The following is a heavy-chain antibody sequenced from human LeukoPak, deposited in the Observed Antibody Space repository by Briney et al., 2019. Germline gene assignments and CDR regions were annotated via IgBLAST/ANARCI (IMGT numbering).Heavy chain of an antibody. CDR1: GGTFSSYA. CDR3: ARDRSIAVAGTRDAFDI. CDR2: IIPIFGTA. D-gene: IGHD6-19*01. V-gene: IGHV1-69*05. Sequence: SVKVSCKASGGTFSSYAISWVRQAPGQGLEWMGGIIPIFGTANYAQKFQGRVTMTRDTSTSTVYMELSSLRSEDTAVYYCARDRSIAVAGTRDAFDIWGQGTMVTVSS. J-gene: IGHJ3*02.